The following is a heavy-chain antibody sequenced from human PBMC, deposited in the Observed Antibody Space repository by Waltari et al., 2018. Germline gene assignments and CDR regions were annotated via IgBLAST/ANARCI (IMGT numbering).Heavy chain of an antibody. Sequence: QVQLVQSGAEVKTPGASVKVSCQASGYTFTTYEITWVLQATGQGLEWMGWMNPNSGNTGYAQKFQGRVTSTRNTSISTAYMELSSLRSEDTAVYYCARGWWFGGWFDPWGQGTLVTVSS. V-gene: IGHV1-8*03. CDR3: ARGWWFGGWFDP. CDR1: GYTFTTYE. D-gene: IGHD2-8*02. CDR2: MNPNSGNT. J-gene: IGHJ5*02.